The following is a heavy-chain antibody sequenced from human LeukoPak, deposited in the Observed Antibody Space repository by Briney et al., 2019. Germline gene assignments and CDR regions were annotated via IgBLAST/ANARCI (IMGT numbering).Heavy chain of an antibody. D-gene: IGHD3-9*01. J-gene: IGHJ3*02. CDR1: GFSFSGYY. Sequence: PGGSLRLSCAASGFSFSGYYMSWIRQAPGKGLERVSYISSSSSYTNYADSVKGRFTISRDNSKNTLYLQMNSLRAEDTAVYYCAKEDILTGYYTAFDIWGQGTMVTVSS. CDR2: ISSSSSYT. CDR3: AKEDILTGYYTAFDI. V-gene: IGHV3-11*06.